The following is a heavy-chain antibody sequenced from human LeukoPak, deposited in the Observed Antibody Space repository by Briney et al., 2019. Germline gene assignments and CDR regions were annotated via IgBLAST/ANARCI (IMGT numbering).Heavy chain of an antibody. D-gene: IGHD1-26*01. V-gene: IGHV4-39*01. Sequence: SETLSLTCTVSGGSISSSSYYWGWIRQPPGKGLEWIGSIYYSGSTYYNPSLKSRVTISVDTSKNQFSLKLSSVTAADTAVYYCARAFVGATIWFDPWGQGTLVTVSS. CDR3: ARAFVGATIWFDP. CDR2: IYYSGST. CDR1: GGSISSSSYY. J-gene: IGHJ5*02.